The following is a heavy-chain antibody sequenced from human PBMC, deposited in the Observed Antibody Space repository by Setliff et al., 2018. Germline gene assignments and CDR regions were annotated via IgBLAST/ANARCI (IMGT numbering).Heavy chain of an antibody. D-gene: IGHD5-12*01. CDR2: ISTSGNT. Sequence: PSETLSLTCTVSGGSIINSYYWSWIRQPAGKGLEWIGRISTSGNTNYNPSLKSRVTVSLDTSKNQFSLKVTSMTAADTAVYYCARDQWVRSPPLYYMDVWGKGTTVTVSS. CDR3: ARDQWVRSPPLYYMDV. CDR1: GGSIINSYY. V-gene: IGHV4-4*07. J-gene: IGHJ6*03.